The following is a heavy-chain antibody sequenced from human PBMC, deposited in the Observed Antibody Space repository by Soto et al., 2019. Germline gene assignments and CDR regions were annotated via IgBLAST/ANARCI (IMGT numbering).Heavy chain of an antibody. D-gene: IGHD4-17*01. V-gene: IGHV2-5*01. CDR1: GFSLSTSGVG. CDR3: AHRPVHDYGAHRFDY. J-gene: IGHJ4*02. Sequence: GSGPTAGEPTQTLTLTCTFSGFSLSTSGVGVGWVRQPPGKALEWLALIYWNDDKRYSPSLKSRLTITKDTSKNQVVLTMTNMDPVDTATYYCAHRPVHDYGAHRFDYWGQGTLVTVSS. CDR2: IYWNDDK.